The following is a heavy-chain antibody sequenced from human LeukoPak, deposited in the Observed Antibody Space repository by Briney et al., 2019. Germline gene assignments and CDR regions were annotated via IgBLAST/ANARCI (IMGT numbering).Heavy chain of an antibody. D-gene: IGHD3-16*01. J-gene: IGHJ4*02. CDR2: IYYSGST. CDR1: GGSISNYY. V-gene: IGHV4-59*12. CDR3: ARDSGLNDY. Sequence: PSETLSLTCTVSGGSISNYYWSWIRQPPGKGLEWIGYIYYSGSTNYNPSLKSRVTISVDTSKNQFSLKLSSVTAADTAVYYCARDSGLNDYWGQGTLVTVSS.